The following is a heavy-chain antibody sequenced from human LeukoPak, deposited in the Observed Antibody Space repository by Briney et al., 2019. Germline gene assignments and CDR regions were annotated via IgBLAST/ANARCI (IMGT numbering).Heavy chain of an antibody. CDR3: ARSYTDSRFSAFQT. Sequence: PGGSLRLSCAASGFTFSSYWMSWVRQAPGKGLEWVADIHQDGSEKFYVDSVRDRFIISRDNAKNSLFLQMNSLTVEDTALYYCARSYTDSRFSAFQTWGQGTLVSVPS. CDR1: GFTFSSYW. J-gene: IGHJ3*01. V-gene: IGHV3-7*01. D-gene: IGHD2-2*02. CDR2: IHQDGSEK.